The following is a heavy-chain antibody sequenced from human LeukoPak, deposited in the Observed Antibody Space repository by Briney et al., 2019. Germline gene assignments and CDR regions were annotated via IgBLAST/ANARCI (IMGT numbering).Heavy chain of an antibody. D-gene: IGHD5-18*01. CDR2: IYYSGST. V-gene: IGHV4-39*07. J-gene: IGHJ5*02. CDR3: ARDGGYSYGFT. Sequence: SETLSLTCTVSGGSISSSSYYWGWIRQPPGKGLEWIGSIYYSGSTYYNPSLKSRVTISVDTSKNQFSLKLSSVTAADTAVYYCARDGGYSYGFTWGQGTLVTVSS. CDR1: GGSISSSSYY.